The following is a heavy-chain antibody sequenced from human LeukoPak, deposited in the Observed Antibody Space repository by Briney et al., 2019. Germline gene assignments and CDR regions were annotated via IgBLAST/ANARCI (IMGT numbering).Heavy chain of an antibody. V-gene: IGHV3-7*04. D-gene: IGHD5-18*01. Sequence: GGSLGLSCAASGFTFSSYAMSWVRQAPGKGLEWVANIKQDGSDKFYVDSVKGRFTISRDNAKNSLYLQMNSLRAEDTAVYYCARGFSSGDYWGQGTLVTVSS. CDR2: IKQDGSDK. J-gene: IGHJ4*02. CDR1: GFTFSSYA. CDR3: ARGFSSGDY.